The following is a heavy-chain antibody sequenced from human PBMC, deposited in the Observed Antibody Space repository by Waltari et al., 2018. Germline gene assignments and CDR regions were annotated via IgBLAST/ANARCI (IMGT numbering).Heavy chain of an antibody. CDR3: ATEVVVAATGTDAFDI. J-gene: IGHJ3*02. CDR2: INHSGST. D-gene: IGHD2-15*01. Sequence: QVQLQQWGAGLLKPSETLSLTCAVYGGSFSGYYWSWIRQPPGKGLEWIGEINHSGSTNYNPSLKSRVTISVDTSKNQFSLKLSSVTAADTAVYYCATEVVVAATGTDAFDIWGQGTMVTVSS. CDR1: GGSFSGYY. V-gene: IGHV4-34*01.